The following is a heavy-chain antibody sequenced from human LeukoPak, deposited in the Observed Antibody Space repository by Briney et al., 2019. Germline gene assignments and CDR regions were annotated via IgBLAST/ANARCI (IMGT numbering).Heavy chain of an antibody. CDR1: GGSINNFY. CDR3: ARAGDWNGLPY. Sequence: ASETLSLTCSVSGGSINNFYWSWIRQSPGKGLEYIGYIFYTGSTNYNPSLKGRVSISVDTSRNQFSLRLNSVTAADTAVYYCARAGDWNGLPYWGQGILVIVSS. V-gene: IGHV4-59*01. CDR2: IFYTGST. D-gene: IGHD1-1*01. J-gene: IGHJ4*02.